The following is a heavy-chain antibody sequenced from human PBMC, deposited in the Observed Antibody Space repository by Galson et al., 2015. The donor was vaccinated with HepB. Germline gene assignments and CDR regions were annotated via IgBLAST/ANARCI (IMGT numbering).Heavy chain of an antibody. CDR2: IIPILGIA. Sequence: SVKVSCKASGGTFSSYAISWVRQAPGQGLEWMGRIIPILGIANYAQKFQGRVTITADKSTSTAYMELSSLRSEDTAVYYCARDMKEGYDSSGSGWHFDYWGQGTLVTVSS. D-gene: IGHD3-22*01. V-gene: IGHV1-69*04. CDR1: GGTFSSYA. J-gene: IGHJ4*02. CDR3: ARDMKEGYDSSGSGWHFDY.